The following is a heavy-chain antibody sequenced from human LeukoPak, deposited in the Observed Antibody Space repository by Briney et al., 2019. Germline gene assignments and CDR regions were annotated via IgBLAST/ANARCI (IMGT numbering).Heavy chain of an antibody. CDR1: GYTITGYY. CDR2: INPNSGGT. D-gene: IGHD5-12*01. V-gene: IGHV1-2*02. Sequence: ASVKVSCKASGYTITGYYMHWVRQAPGQGLEWMGWINPNSGGTNYAQKFQGRVTMTRDTSISTAYMELSRLRSDDTAVYYCARLAGFGQWLLQVQVDYWGQGTLVTVSS. CDR3: ARLAGFGQWLLQVQVDY. J-gene: IGHJ4*02.